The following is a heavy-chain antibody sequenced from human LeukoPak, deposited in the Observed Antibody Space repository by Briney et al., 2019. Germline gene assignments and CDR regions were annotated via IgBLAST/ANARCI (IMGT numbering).Heavy chain of an antibody. CDR1: GFTFSSYG. CDR3: AAFPRSTIRGVTMEPIDY. Sequence: GGSLRLSCAASGFTFSSYGMHWVRQAPGKGLEWVAVISYDGSNKYYADSVKGRFTISRDNSKNTLYLQMNSLRAEDTAVYYCAAFPRSTIRGVTMEPIDYWGLGTLVTVSS. D-gene: IGHD3-10*01. J-gene: IGHJ4*02. V-gene: IGHV3-30*03. CDR2: ISYDGSNK.